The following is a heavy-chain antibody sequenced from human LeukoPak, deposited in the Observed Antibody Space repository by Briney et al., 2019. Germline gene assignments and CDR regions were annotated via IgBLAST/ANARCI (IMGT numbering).Heavy chain of an antibody. D-gene: IGHD6-19*01. V-gene: IGHV5-51*01. CDR3: ARQIIAVAGTEAFDI. CDR2: IYPGDSDT. CDR1: GYTFTGYY. J-gene: IGHJ3*02. Sequence: ASVKVSCKASGYTFTGYYMHWVRHAPGQGLEWMGIIYPGDSDTRYSPSFQGQVTISADKSISTAYLQWSSLKASDTAMYYCARQIIAVAGTEAFDIWGQGTMVTVSS.